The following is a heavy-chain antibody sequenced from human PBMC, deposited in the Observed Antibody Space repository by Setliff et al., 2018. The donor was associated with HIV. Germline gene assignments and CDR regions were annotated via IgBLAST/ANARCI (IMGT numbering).Heavy chain of an antibody. Sequence: KTSETLSLTCTVSGVSISSYYWTWIRQHPGKGLEWIGHIYYSGNTQYNPSLKSRLSISVDRSQNHLFLRLRSVTAADTAVYYCARGGYNGYELPFDGWGQGTLVTVSS. J-gene: IGHJ4*02. V-gene: IGHV4-59*12. D-gene: IGHD5-12*01. CDR1: GVSISSYY. CDR2: IYYSGNT. CDR3: ARGGYNGYELPFDG.